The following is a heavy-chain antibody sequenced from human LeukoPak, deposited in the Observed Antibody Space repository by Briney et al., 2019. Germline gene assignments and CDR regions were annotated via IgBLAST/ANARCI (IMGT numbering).Heavy chain of an antibody. CDR3: ARERSMSRTSYVDWFDP. D-gene: IGHD1-26*01. Sequence: GGSLRLSCAASGFTFSSYSMNWVRQAPGKGLEWVSYISSSSSTIYYADSVKGRFTIPRDNAKNSLYLQMNSLRDEDTAVYYCARERSMSRTSYVDWFDPWGQGTLVTVSS. CDR2: ISSSSSTI. V-gene: IGHV3-48*02. J-gene: IGHJ5*02. CDR1: GFTFSSYS.